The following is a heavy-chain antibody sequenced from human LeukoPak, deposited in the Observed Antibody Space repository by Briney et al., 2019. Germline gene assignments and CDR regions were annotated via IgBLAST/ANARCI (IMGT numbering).Heavy chain of an antibody. CDR2: ISSSSSYI. CDR3: AKDSGSYLDY. CDR1: GFTFSSYS. V-gene: IGHV3-21*01. J-gene: IGHJ4*02. Sequence: GGSLRLSCAASGFTFSSYSMNWVRQAPGKGLEWVSSISSSSSYIYYADSVKGRFTISRDNSKNTLYLQMNSLRAEDTAVYYCAKDSGSYLDYWGQGTLVTVSS. D-gene: IGHD1-26*01.